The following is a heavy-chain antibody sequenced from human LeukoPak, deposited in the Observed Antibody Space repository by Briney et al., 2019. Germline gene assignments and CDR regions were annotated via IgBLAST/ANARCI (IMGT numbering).Heavy chain of an antibody. D-gene: IGHD3-22*01. Sequence: GGSLRLSCAASGFTVSSNYMSWVRQAPGKGLEWVSVIYSGGSTYYADSVKGRFTISRDNSKNTLYLQMNSLRAEDTAVYYCVKGRYYDSSGYPLGYFDLWGRGTLVTVSS. J-gene: IGHJ2*01. CDR2: IYSGGST. CDR1: GFTVSSNY. CDR3: VKGRYYDSSGYPLGYFDL. V-gene: IGHV3-53*05.